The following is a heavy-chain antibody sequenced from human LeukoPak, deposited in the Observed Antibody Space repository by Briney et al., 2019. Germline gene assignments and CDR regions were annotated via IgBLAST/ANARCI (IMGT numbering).Heavy chain of an antibody. CDR1: GGSISSYY. V-gene: IGHV4-59*08. CDR3: ASTYYYASGSYLGGSP. Sequence: SETLSLTCTVSGGSISSYYWSWIRQPPGKGREWMGYIYYSGSTNYNPSLKSRVTISVDTSKNQFSLKLSSVPAADTAVYYCASTYYYASGSYLGGSPWGQGPLVTVSS. J-gene: IGHJ4*02. CDR2: IYYSGST. D-gene: IGHD3-10*01.